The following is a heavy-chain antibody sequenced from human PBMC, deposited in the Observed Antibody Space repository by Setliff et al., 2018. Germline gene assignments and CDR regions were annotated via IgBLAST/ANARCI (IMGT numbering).Heavy chain of an antibody. CDR3: ARESATIGEFPLYYFDK. CDR2: FHTGGAT. V-gene: IGHV4-61*09. Sequence: SETLSLTCTVSGGSISNTYYYWSWIRQPAGQGLEWIGHFHTGGATDYNLSLKSRVTISLDSSKNQFSLRLSSVTAADAAVYFCARESATIGEFPLYYFDKWGQGIPVTVSS. J-gene: IGHJ4*02. CDR1: GGSISNTYYY. D-gene: IGHD3-10*01.